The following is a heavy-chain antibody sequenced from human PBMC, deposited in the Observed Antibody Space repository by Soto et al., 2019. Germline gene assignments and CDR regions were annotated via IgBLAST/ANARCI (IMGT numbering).Heavy chain of an antibody. CDR3: AKDKGLRFLERIWYGMDV. CDR2: ISAYNGNT. V-gene: IGHV1-18*01. J-gene: IGHJ6*02. Sequence: ASVKVSCKASGYTFTSYGISWVRQAPGQGLEWMGWISAYNGNTNYAQKLQGRVTMTTDTSTSTAYMELRSLRAEDTAVYYCAKDKGLRFLERIWYGMDVWGQGTTVTVSS. CDR1: GYTFTSYG. D-gene: IGHD3-3*01.